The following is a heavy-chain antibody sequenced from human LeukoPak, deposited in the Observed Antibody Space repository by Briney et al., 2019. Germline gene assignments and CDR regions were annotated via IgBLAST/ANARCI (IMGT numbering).Heavy chain of an antibody. D-gene: IGHD6-13*01. Sequence: GGSLRLSCAAFGFTFYTYGMHWVRQAPGKGLEYVSGIGPDGGTTYYANSVKGRFTISRDNSKYMLYLQMGSLTADDMAVYYCARGAQLTDYWGQGTLVTVSS. CDR3: ARGAQLTDY. J-gene: IGHJ4*02. CDR2: IGPDGGTT. CDR1: GFTFYTYG. V-gene: IGHV3-64*01.